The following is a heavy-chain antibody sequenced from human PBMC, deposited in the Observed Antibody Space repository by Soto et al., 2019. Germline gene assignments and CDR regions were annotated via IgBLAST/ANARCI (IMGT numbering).Heavy chain of an antibody. CDR2: IYYSGSP. CDR1: GGSVSSGSYY. D-gene: IGHD6-6*01. V-gene: IGHV4-61*01. J-gene: IGHJ6*02. Sequence: QVQLQESGPGLVKPSETLSLTCTVSGGSVSSGSYYWSWIRQPPGKGLEWIGYIYYSGSPNYNPSLKSRVTISVDTSKNQFSLKLSSVTAADTAVYYCAREAGSSSYYDGMDVWGQGTTVTVSS. CDR3: AREAGSSSYYDGMDV.